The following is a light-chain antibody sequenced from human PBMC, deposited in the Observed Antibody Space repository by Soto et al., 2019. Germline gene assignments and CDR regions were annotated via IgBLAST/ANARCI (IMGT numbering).Light chain of an antibody. CDR3: QQYGSSQWT. CDR1: QSVSSNH. V-gene: IGKV3-20*01. J-gene: IGKJ1*01. Sequence: DIVLTQSPGTLSLSPGERATLSCRASQSVSSNHLAWYQQKPGQAPRLLIYGGSSRATGIPVRFSGSGSETDFTLTITRLEPEDFAVYYCQQYGSSQWTFGQGTKVDIK. CDR2: GGS.